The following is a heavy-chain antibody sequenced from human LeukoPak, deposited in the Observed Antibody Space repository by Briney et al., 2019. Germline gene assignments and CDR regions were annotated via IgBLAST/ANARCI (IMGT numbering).Heavy chain of an antibody. CDR2: ISYDGSNK. CDR3: ASSSSGYYWNFDY. J-gene: IGHJ4*02. V-gene: IGHV3-30-3*01. CDR1: GFTFSSYA. D-gene: IGHD3-22*01. Sequence: GGSLRLSCAASGFTFSSYAMHWVRQAPGKGLEWVAVISYDGSNKYYADSVRGRFTISRDNSKNTLYLQMNSLRAEDTAVYYCASSSSGYYWNFDYWGQGTLVTVSS.